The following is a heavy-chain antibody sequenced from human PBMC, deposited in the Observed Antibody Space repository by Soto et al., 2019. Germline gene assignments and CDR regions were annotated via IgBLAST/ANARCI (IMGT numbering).Heavy chain of an antibody. CDR3: TSPNNYYSRNPMSHYYYYGMDV. V-gene: IGHV1-8*01. CDR2: MNPNSGNT. CDR1: GYTFTSYD. J-gene: IGHJ6*02. D-gene: IGHD2-21*02. Sequence: ASVKVSCKASGYTFTSYDINWVRQATGQGLEWMGWMNPNSGNTGYAQKFQGRVTMTRNTSISTAYMELSGLRSEDTAVYYCTSPNNYYSRNPMSHYYYYGMDVWGQGTTVTVSS.